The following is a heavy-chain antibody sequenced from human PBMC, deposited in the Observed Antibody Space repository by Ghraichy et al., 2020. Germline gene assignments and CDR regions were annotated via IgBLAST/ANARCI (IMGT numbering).Heavy chain of an antibody. Sequence: GSLRLSCAVYGGSFSGYYWSWIRQPPGKGLEWIGEINHSGSTNYNPSLKSRVTISVDTSKNQFSLKLSSVTAADTAVYYCARGGIGGVDYWGQGTLVTVSS. J-gene: IGHJ4*02. D-gene: IGHD2-15*01. CDR1: GGSFSGYY. CDR3: ARGGIGGVDY. CDR2: INHSGST. V-gene: IGHV4-34*01.